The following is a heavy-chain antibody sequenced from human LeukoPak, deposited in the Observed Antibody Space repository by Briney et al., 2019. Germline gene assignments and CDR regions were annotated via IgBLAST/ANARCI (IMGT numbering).Heavy chain of an antibody. V-gene: IGHV1-58*02. J-gene: IGHJ4*02. Sequence: GTSVKVSCKASGFTFTSSAMQWVRQARGQRLEWIGWIVVGSGNTNYAQKFQERVTMTRDTSISTAYMELSRLRSDDTAVYYCARDPTTMVVNDDYWGQGTLVTVSS. D-gene: IGHD4-23*01. CDR1: GFTFTSSA. CDR2: IVVGSGNT. CDR3: ARDPTTMVVNDDY.